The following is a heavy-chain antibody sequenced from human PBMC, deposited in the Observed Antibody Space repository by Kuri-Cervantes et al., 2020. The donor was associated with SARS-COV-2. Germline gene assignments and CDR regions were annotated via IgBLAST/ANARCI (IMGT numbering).Heavy chain of an antibody. CDR1: GFTFSNAW. Sequence: GESLKISCAASGFTFSNAWMNWVRQAPGKGLEWVGRIKSKTDGGTTDYAAPVKGRFTISRDDSKNTLYLQMNSLKTEDTAVYYCTTCLRRVNSAPGDYWGQGTLVTVSS. D-gene: IGHD1-1*01. CDR3: TTCLRRVNSAPGDY. J-gene: IGHJ4*02. CDR2: IKSKTDGGTT. V-gene: IGHV3-15*07.